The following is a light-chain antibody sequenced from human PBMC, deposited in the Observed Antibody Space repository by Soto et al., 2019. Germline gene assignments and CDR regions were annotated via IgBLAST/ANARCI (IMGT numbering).Light chain of an antibody. CDR3: FSYKSRGTYV. Sequence: LTQPPSVSAAPGQKVTISCSGSSSNIGGNSVSWYQQLPGTAPKLLIYEVSNRPSGVSNRFSGSKSGNTASLTISGLQDEEQTDYYCFSYKSRGTYVFGTGTKVTV. CDR1: SSNIGGNS. CDR2: EVS. V-gene: IGLV2-14*01. J-gene: IGLJ1*01.